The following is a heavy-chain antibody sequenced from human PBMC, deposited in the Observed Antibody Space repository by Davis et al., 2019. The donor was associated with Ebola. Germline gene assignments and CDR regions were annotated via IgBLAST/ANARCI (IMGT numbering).Heavy chain of an antibody. CDR1: GFTFRSYA. Sequence: PGGSLRLSCAASGFTFRSYAMTWVRQAPGKGLEWVSTMSGSGGYTYYADSVKGRFTISRDNSKNTLFLQMNSLRDEDTAVYYCAKDIDYYDSSDLMGGGQGTLVTVSS. D-gene: IGHD3-22*01. V-gene: IGHV3-23*01. CDR3: AKDIDYYDSSDLMG. CDR2: MSGSGGYT. J-gene: IGHJ4*02.